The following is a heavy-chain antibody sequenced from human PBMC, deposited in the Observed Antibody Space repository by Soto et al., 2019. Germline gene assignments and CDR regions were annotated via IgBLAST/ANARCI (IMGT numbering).Heavy chain of an antibody. Sequence: QVQLVQSGAEVKKPGSSVKVSCKASGGTFSSYAISWVRQAPGQGLEWMGGIIPIFGTANYVQKFQGRVTIAADDSTGTAYLELSSLRSEDTAVYYCARDPHRGGDCFGYFQHWGQGTLVTVSS. J-gene: IGHJ1*01. CDR1: GGTFSSYA. V-gene: IGHV1-69*01. CDR2: IIPIFGTA. D-gene: IGHD2-21*02. CDR3: ARDPHRGGDCFGYFQH.